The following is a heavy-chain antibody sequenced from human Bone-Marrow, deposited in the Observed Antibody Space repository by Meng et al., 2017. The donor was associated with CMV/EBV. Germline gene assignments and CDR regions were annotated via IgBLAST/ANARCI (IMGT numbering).Heavy chain of an antibody. D-gene: IGHD1-26*01. CDR2: IIPILGIA. J-gene: IGHJ1*01. V-gene: IGHV1-69*10. Sequence: SVKVSCKASGYTFTSYGISWVRQAPGQGLEWMGGIIPILGIANYAQKFQGRVTITADKSTSTAYMELSSLRSEDTAVYYCARPKWELLPSEYFQHWGQGTLITVSS. CDR1: GYTFTSYG. CDR3: ARPKWELLPSEYFQH.